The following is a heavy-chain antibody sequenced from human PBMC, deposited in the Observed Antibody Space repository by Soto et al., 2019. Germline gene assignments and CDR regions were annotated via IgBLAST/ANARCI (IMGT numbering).Heavy chain of an antibody. V-gene: IGHV4-30-4*01. J-gene: IGHJ5*02. D-gene: IGHD2-15*01. CDR3: ARAVDCSGGSCYSGTDKWFDP. CDR1: GASISSDDYY. CDR2: IYYSGST. Sequence: PSETLSLTCTVSGASISSDDYYWSWIRQPPGKGLEWIGFIYYSGSTYYNPSLKSRVTVSVDTSKNQITLKLSSVTAADTAVYYCARAVDCSGGSCYSGTDKWFDPWGQGALVT.